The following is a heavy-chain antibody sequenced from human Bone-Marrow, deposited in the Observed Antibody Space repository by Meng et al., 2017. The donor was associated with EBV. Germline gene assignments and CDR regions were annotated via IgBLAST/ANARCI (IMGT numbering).Heavy chain of an antibody. Sequence: QITLKESRPTLVEPTQTLTLTCTFSGFSLSTNAVAVGWIRQPPGKALEWLTLIDWDDDKRYNPSQKSRLTITQDTSKNLVVLTMTNMDPVDTATYYCAHRPSPGAFDMWGPGTMVTVSS. D-gene: IGHD7-27*01. J-gene: IGHJ3*02. V-gene: IGHV2-5*02. CDR3: AHRPSPGAFDM. CDR1: GFSLSTNAVA. CDR2: IDWDDDK.